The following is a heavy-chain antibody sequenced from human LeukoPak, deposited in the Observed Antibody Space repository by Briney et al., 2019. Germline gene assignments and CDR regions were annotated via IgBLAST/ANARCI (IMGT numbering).Heavy chain of an antibody. CDR3: ARAAAVAGPRPYFDY. V-gene: IGHV1-2*02. CDR2: INPDRGGT. D-gene: IGHD6-13*01. CDR1: GYTFTGYY. Sequence: ASVKVSCKASGYTFTGYYIHWVRQAPGQGLEWMGWINPDRGGTNYAQMYQGRVTLTRDTSISTAYMELSRLRSNDTAVYFCARAAAVAGPRPYFDYWGQGTLVTVSS. J-gene: IGHJ4*02.